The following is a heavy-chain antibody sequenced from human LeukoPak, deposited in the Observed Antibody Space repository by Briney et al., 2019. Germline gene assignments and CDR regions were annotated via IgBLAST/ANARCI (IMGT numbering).Heavy chain of an antibody. D-gene: IGHD5-18*01. CDR3: ARDSGYSYGSFDY. J-gene: IGHJ4*02. Sequence: LEWVSVIYTGGSTYYADSVKGRFTISRDNSKNTLYLQLNSLRAEDTAVYYCARDSGYSYGSFDYWGQGTLVTVSS. V-gene: IGHV3-66*01. CDR2: IYTGGST.